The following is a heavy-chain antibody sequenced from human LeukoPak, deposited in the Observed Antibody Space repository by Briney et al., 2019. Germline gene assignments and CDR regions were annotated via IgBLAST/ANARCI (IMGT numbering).Heavy chain of an antibody. CDR2: IYRGDTT. CDR3: AKGDTTWELPHDY. Sequence: TGGSLRLSCAASGFTVSRSDMGWVRQAPGKGLEWVSVIYRGDTTYYADSVKGRFTLSRDNSKNTLYLQMNSLRAEDTAVYYCAKGDTTWELPHDYWGQGTLVTVSS. D-gene: IGHD1-26*01. CDR1: GFTVSRSD. V-gene: IGHV3-53*01. J-gene: IGHJ4*02.